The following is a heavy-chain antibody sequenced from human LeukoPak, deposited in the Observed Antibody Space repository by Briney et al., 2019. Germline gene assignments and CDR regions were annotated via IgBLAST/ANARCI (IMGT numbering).Heavy chain of an antibody. Sequence: SETLSLTCTVSGGSISSGDYYWSWIRQPPGKGPEWIGYIYYSGSTYYNPSLKSRVTISVDTSKNQFSLKLSSVTAADTAVYYCTRTTMKVPLFDYWGQGALVTVSS. CDR1: GGSISSGDYY. V-gene: IGHV4-30-4*08. J-gene: IGHJ4*02. CDR3: TRTTMKVPLFDY. D-gene: IGHD3-22*01. CDR2: IYYSGST.